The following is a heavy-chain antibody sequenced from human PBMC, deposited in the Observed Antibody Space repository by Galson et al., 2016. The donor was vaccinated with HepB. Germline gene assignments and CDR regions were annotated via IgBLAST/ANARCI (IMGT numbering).Heavy chain of an antibody. J-gene: IGHJ4*02. D-gene: IGHD2-2*01. Sequence: SLRLSCAASGFTFSGSAMRWVRQASGKGLEWVGRIRSKANSYATAYAASVKGRFTNSRDNSKNTLYMQMNSLRAEDTAVYYCAKDAILACGTGCYADYWGQGTLVTVSS. CDR3: AKDAILACGTGCYADY. CDR1: GFTFSGSA. CDR2: IRSKANSYAT. V-gene: IGHV3-73*01.